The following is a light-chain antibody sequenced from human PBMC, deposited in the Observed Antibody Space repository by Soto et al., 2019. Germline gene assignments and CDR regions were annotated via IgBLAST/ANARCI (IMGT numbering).Light chain of an antibody. CDR1: SSDVGGYDF. V-gene: IGLV2-14*01. Sequence: QSVLTQPASASGSPGQSITITCTGTSSDVGGYDFVSWYQHHPGKAPKLIIYEVRTRPSGVSDRFSGSKSGNTASLTISGLQAEDEADYYCSSYTSDWGVFGTGTKLTVL. J-gene: IGLJ1*01. CDR2: EVR. CDR3: SSYTSDWGV.